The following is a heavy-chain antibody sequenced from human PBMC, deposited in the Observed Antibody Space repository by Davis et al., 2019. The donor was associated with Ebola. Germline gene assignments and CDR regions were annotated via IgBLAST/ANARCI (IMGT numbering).Heavy chain of an antibody. CDR1: GYTFTSYG. CDR2: ISAYNGNT. V-gene: IGHV1-18*01. CDR3: ARGRDSSGYIY. D-gene: IGHD3-22*01. J-gene: IGHJ4*02. Sequence: ASVKVSCKASGYTFTSYGISWVRQAPGQGLEWMGWISAYNGNTNYAQKLQGRVTMTTDTSTSTVYMELSSLRSEDTAVYYCARGRDSSGYIYWGQGTLVTVSS.